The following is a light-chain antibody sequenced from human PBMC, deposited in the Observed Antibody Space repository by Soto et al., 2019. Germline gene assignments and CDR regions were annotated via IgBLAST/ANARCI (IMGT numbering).Light chain of an antibody. V-gene: IGKV1-9*01. CDR3: QHYNSYSEA. J-gene: IGKJ1*01. CDR2: AAF. Sequence: DIQMTQSPSTLSASVGDRITITCRASQGLSSYLAWYQQKPGKAPNLLIYAAFTLQSGVPSRFSGSGSGTEFTLTISSLQPDDFATYYCQHYNSYSEAFGQGTKVDIK. CDR1: QGLSSY.